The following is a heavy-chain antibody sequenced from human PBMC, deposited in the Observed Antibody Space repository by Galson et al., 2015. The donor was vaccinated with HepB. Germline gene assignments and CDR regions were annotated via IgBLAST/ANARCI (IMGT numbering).Heavy chain of an antibody. J-gene: IGHJ4*02. CDR2: ITYDGSNK. CDR3: AKGDYDYIWGSYRPIGY. CDR1: GFTFSSYG. Sequence: SLRLSCAASGFTFSSYGMHWVRQAPGKGLEWVAVITYDGSNKYYADSVKGRFTISRDNSKNTLYLQMNSLRAEDTAVYYCAKGDYDYIWGSYRPIGYWGQGTLVTVSS. V-gene: IGHV3-30*18. D-gene: IGHD3-16*02.